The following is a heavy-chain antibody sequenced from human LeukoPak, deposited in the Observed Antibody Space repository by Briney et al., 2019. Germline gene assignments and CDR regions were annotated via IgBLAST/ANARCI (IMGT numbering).Heavy chain of an antibody. CDR1: GFTFSNYA. CDR2: ISQSGGRST. Sequence: PGGSLRLSCAASGFTFSNYAMTWVRQAPGEELEWVAFISQSGGRSTDYADSVRGRFTISRDNSEDTLYLQMNSLRAEDTAVYHCARDLGCSTSSCRYNWFDPWGQGTLVTVSS. V-gene: IGHV3-23*01. D-gene: IGHD2-2*01. J-gene: IGHJ5*02. CDR3: ARDLGCSTSSCRYNWFDP.